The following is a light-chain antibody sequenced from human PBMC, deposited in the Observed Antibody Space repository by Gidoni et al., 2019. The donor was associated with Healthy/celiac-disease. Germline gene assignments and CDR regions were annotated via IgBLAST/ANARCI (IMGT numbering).Light chain of an antibody. CDR1: QSISSY. CDR2: AAS. J-gene: IGKJ2*01. CDR3: QPSYSTPYT. V-gene: IGKV1-39*01. Sequence: DIQMTQSPSSLSASVGDRVTITCRASQSISSYLNWYQQKPGKVTKLLIYAASSLQRGVPSRFSGSGSGTDFTFTISSLQPEDFATYYCQPSYSTPYTFGQGTKLEIK.